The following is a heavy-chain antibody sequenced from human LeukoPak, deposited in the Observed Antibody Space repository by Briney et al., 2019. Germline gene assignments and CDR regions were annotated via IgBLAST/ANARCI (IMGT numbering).Heavy chain of an antibody. CDR3: ARGMGDGYRSCDY. Sequence: SVKVSCKASGGTFSSYAISWVRQAPGQGLEWMGRIIPILGIANYAQKFQGRVTITADKSTSTAYMELSSLRSEDTAVYYCARGMGDGYRSCDYWGQGTLVTVSS. CDR1: GGTFSSYA. V-gene: IGHV1-69*04. D-gene: IGHD5-24*01. CDR2: IIPILGIA. J-gene: IGHJ4*02.